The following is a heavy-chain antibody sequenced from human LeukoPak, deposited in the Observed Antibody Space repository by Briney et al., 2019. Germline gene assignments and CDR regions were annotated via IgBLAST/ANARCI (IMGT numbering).Heavy chain of an antibody. Sequence: GESLKISCNGSGYXFTTYWICWVRQMPGKGLEWMGSIYPSDSDTTYSPSFQGQVSISADKSISTAYLQWSNLKASDTAMFYCARGYCNGGSCSFDHWGQGTLVPVSS. CDR1: GYXFTTYW. V-gene: IGHV5-51*01. CDR3: ARGYCNGGSCSFDH. D-gene: IGHD2-15*01. CDR2: IYPSDSDT. J-gene: IGHJ4*02.